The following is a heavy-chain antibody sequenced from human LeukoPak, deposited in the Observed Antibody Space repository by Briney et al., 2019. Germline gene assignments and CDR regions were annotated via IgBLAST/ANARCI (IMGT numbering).Heavy chain of an antibody. V-gene: IGHV4-39*01. D-gene: IGHD5-24*01. CDR3: AKQRRDGYNYFDY. CDR2: IYYSEST. Sequence: SETLSLTCTVSGGSISSSRYYWGWIRHPPGKGLEWIGNIYYSESTYYNPSLKSRVTISVDTSKNQFSLELSSVTAADTAVYYCAKQRRDGYNYFDYWGQGTLVTVSS. CDR1: GGSISSSRYY. J-gene: IGHJ4*02.